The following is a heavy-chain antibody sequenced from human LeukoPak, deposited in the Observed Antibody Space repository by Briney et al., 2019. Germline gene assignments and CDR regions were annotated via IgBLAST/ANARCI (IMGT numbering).Heavy chain of an antibody. J-gene: IGHJ4*02. D-gene: IGHD2-15*01. CDR3: ARAGGDIVVVVAATLDY. CDR2: INPNSGGT. CDR1: GYTFIAYY. Sequence: ASVKVSCRASGYTFIAYYMHWVRQAPGQGLEWMGWINPNSGGTNYAQKFQGRVTMTRDTSISTAYMELSRLRSDDTAVYYCARAGGDIVVVVAATLDYWGQGTLVTVSS. V-gene: IGHV1-2*02.